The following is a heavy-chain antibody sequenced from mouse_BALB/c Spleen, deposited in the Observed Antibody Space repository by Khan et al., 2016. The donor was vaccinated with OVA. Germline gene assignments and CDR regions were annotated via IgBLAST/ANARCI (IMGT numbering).Heavy chain of an antibody. V-gene: IGHV2-2*02. J-gene: IGHJ3*01. D-gene: IGHD2-4*01. CDR2: IWSGGTT. Sequence: VQLQESGPGLVAPSQSLSITCTISGFSLTNYGVHWVRQSPGKGLEWLGVIWSGGTTDYSAAFISRLSITKDNSKSQVFFKMNSLQANDTAIYYCARNYDYDEGLAYWGQGTLVTVSA. CDR1: GFSLTNYG. CDR3: ARNYDYDEGLAY.